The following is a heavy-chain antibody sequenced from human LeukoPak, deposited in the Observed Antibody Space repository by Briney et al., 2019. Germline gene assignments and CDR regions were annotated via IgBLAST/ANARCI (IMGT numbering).Heavy chain of an antibody. D-gene: IGHD3-3*01. CDR2: IYHSGST. CDR3: ARSPYYDFWSGSNWFDP. CDR1: GGSISSGGYY. V-gene: IGHV4-31*03. Sequence: SETLSLTCTVSGGSISSGGYYWSWIRQHPGKGLEWIGEIYHSGSTNYNPSLKSRVTISVDKSKNQFSLKLSSVTAADTAVYYCARSPYYDFWSGSNWFDPWGQGTLVTVSP. J-gene: IGHJ5*02.